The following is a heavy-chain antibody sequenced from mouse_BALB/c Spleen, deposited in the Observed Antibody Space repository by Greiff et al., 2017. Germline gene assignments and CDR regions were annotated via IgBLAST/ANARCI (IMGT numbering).Heavy chain of an antibody. Sequence: EVKVVESGGGLVQPGGSRKLSCAASGFTFSDYGMAWVRQAPGKGPEWVAFISNLAYSIYYADTVTGRFTISRENAKNTLYLEMSSLRSEDTAMYYCARGTTEDYYAMDYWGQGTSVTVSS. CDR3: ARGTTEDYYAMDY. CDR2: ISNLAYSI. CDR1: GFTFSDYG. D-gene: IGHD1-1*01. J-gene: IGHJ4*01. V-gene: IGHV5-15*02.